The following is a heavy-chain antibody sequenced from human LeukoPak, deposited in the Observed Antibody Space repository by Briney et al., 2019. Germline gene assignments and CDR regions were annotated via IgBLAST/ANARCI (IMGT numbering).Heavy chain of an antibody. D-gene: IGHD1-26*01. CDR3: ARGRILGASGTRENFDY. V-gene: IGHV6-1*01. J-gene: IGHJ4*02. CDR2: TYYRSKLYN. CDR1: GDSVSSNSAA. Sequence: SQTPSLTCAISGDSVSSNSAAWNWIRQSPSRGLEWLGSTYYRSKLYNDYAVSVKSLITINPDTSKNQFSLQMKYVTPEDTAVYYCARGRILGASGTRENFDYWGQGTLVTVSS.